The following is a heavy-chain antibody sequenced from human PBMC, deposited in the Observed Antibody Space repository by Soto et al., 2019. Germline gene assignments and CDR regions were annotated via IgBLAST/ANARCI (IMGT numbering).Heavy chain of an antibody. CDR1: GFTFSSYA. V-gene: IGHV3-23*01. CDR2: ISGSGGST. CDR3: VKVPYYDFWSGYYDY. Sequence: GGSLRLSCAASGFTFSSYAMSWVRQAPGKGLEWVSAISGSGGSTYYADSVKGRFTISRDNSKNTLYLQMNSLRAEDTAVYYCVKVPYYDFWSGYYDYWGQGTLVTVSS. D-gene: IGHD3-3*01. J-gene: IGHJ4*02.